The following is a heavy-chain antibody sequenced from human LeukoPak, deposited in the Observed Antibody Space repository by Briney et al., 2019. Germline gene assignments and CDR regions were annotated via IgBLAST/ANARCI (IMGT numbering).Heavy chain of an antibody. CDR2: IDQDGTKT. Sequence: GGSVRISCAASGFSFFSYWMSWVRQAPGKGLEWVANIDQDGTKTNYVDSLRGRFTISRENAKNSLFLQMNSLRAEDTGVYFCARDKNGDFDPFSDYWGQGALVIVSS. CDR1: GFSFFSYW. V-gene: IGHV3-7*01. J-gene: IGHJ4*02. CDR3: ARDKNGDFDPFSDY. D-gene: IGHD4-17*01.